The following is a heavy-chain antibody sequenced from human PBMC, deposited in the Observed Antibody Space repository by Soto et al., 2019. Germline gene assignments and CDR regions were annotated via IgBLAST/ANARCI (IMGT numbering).Heavy chain of an antibody. D-gene: IGHD3-3*02. CDR3: ARHYADRIFKRDLGK. V-gene: IGHV1-18*01. CDR2: ISTFNGNT. CDR1: FYIFSIYA. Sequence: ASVXVSFKTSFYIFSIYAIIWFLQAPGQGLEWLGWISTFNGNTNYARKLQGRVTMNTDKSTSTAYMELRSLTSDDTAVYYCARHYADRIFKRDLGKWGKGTLV. J-gene: IGHJ4*02.